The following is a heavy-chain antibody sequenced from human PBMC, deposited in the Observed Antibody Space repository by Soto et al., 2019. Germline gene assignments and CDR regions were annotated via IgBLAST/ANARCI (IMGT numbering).Heavy chain of an antibody. CDR3: ARERSVGYCSTTTCPRPFYYFGMGV. CDR2: IIPISGTA. Sequence: QVQLVQSGAEVKKPGSSVKVSCKASGGTFSRYPISWVRQAPGQGLEWMGGIIPISGTADYAPMFQGRVTITADESKSTGYMELRSLTSEDTAVYYCARERSVGYCSTTTCPRPFYYFGMGVWGQGTTVTVSS. J-gene: IGHJ6*02. D-gene: IGHD2-2*01. V-gene: IGHV1-69*01. CDR1: GGTFSRYP.